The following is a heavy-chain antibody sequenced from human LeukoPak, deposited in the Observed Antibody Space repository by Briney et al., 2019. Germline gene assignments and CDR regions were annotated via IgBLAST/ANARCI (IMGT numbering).Heavy chain of an antibody. V-gene: IGHV4-34*01. CDR3: ARDTPVGATTPIDY. J-gene: IGHJ4*02. CDR1: GGSFSGYY. D-gene: IGHD1-26*01. Sequence: PSETLSLTCAVYGGSFSGYYWSWIRQPPGKGLEWIREINHSGSTNYNPSLKSRVTISVDTSKNQFSLKLSSVTAADTAVYYCARDTPVGATTPIDYWGQGTLVTVSS. CDR2: INHSGST.